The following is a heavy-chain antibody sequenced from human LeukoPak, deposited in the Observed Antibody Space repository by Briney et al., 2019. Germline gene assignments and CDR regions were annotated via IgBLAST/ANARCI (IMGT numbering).Heavy chain of an antibody. J-gene: IGHJ4*02. CDR2: IYYSGST. Sequence: SETLSLTCTVSGGSISSHYWSWIRQPPGKGLEWIGYIYYSGSTYYNPSLKSRVTISVDTSKNQFSLKLSSVTAADTAVYYCARELGSKVGFPPRVYYFDYWGQGTLVTVSS. D-gene: IGHD1-26*01. CDR3: ARELGSKVGFPPRVYYFDY. CDR1: GGSISSHY. V-gene: IGHV4-59*11.